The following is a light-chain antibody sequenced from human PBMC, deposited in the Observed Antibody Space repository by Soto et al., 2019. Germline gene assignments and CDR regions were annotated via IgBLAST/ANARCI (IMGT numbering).Light chain of an antibody. J-gene: IGKJ4*01. CDR1: QSISSY. Sequence: DIQMTQSPSSLSASVGDRVTITCRASQSISSYLNWYQQKPGKAPKLLIYAASSLQSGVPSRFSGSGPGTDFTLTISSLQPEDFATYYCQQSYSTPPTFGGGTKV. CDR3: QQSYSTPPT. CDR2: AAS. V-gene: IGKV1-39*01.